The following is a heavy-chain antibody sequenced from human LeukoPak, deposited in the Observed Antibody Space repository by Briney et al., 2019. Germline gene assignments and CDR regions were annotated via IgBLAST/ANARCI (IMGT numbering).Heavy chain of an antibody. D-gene: IGHD3-22*01. CDR3: ARDRFDYYDSSGFVYAFDL. V-gene: IGHV3-11*05. J-gene: IGHJ3*01. CDR2: ISSSTGYT. Sequence: PAGSLRRSCEASGFTFSDYYMSWIRHAPGKGMEWFSYISSSTGYTSYSDSVRGRLTISRDNTRNSLFLQMNSLRPEDTAVYYCARDRFDYYDSSGFVYAFDLWGQGTTVTVSS. CDR1: GFTFSDYY.